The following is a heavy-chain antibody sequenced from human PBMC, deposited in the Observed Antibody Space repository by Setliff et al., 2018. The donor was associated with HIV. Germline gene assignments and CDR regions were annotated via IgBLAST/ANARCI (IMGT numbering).Heavy chain of an antibody. D-gene: IGHD6-6*01. CDR3: ARGHSSSAYDAYDI. Sequence: ASVKVSCKASGYTFTDYYIHWVRQAPGQGLEWMGWINVGNDNTKYSQRLQDRVTIARDTSASTAYMELSSLRSEDTAVYYCARGHSSSAYDAYDIWGQGTMVTVSS. V-gene: IGHV1-3*01. J-gene: IGHJ3*02. CDR2: INVGNDNT. CDR1: GYTFTDYY.